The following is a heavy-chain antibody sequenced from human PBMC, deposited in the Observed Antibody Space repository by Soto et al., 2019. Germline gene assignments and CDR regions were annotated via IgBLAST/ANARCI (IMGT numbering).Heavy chain of an antibody. V-gene: IGHV3-11*06. CDR1: GFSFGDYY. CDR3: ARATTYYHTSGSDS. CDR2: ISSTSNYI. D-gene: IGHD3-22*01. Sequence: PGGSLRLSCASSGFSFGDYYMSWIRQAPGKGLGGISYISSTSNYINNAVSVSGRFTISTDNAKNSLYLRMNGLRAEDTTVYYCARATTYYHTSGSDSSGQGTLVTVSS. J-gene: IGHJ4*02.